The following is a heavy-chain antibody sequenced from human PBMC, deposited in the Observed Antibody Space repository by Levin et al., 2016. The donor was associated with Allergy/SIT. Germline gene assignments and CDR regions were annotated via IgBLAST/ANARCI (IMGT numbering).Heavy chain of an antibody. D-gene: IGHD6-13*01. J-gene: IGHJ5*02. Sequence: SETLSLTCTVSGGSISSSSYYWGWIRQPPGKGLEWIGSIYYSGSTYYNPSLKSRVTISVDTSKNQFSLKLSSVTAADTAVYYCAREIIAAAGNNWFDPWGQGTLVTVSS. CDR3: AREIIAAAGNNWFDP. V-gene: IGHV4-39*01. CDR1: GGSISSSSYY. CDR2: IYYSGST.